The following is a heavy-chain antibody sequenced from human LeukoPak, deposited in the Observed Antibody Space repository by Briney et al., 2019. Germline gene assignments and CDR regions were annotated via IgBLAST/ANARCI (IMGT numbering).Heavy chain of an antibody. J-gene: IGHJ4*02. D-gene: IGHD1-26*01. Sequence: AASVEVSCKASGYTFTSYGISWVRQAPGQGLEWMGWINPNSGGTNYAQKFQGRVTMTRDTSISTAYMELSRLRSDDTAVYYCARDHVRVGARRGYFDYWGQGTLVTVSS. V-gene: IGHV1-2*02. CDR2: INPNSGGT. CDR1: GYTFTSYG. CDR3: ARDHVRVGARRGYFDY.